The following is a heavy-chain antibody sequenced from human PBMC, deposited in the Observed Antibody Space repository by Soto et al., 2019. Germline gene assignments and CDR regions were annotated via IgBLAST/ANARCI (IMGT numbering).Heavy chain of an antibody. V-gene: IGHV3-9*01. J-gene: IGHJ6*02. D-gene: IGHD3-16*01. CDR3: VKDISGRGSYYYYYGMDV. CDR2: ISWNAGNM. Sequence: GGSLRLSCAASGFTFDDYAMHWVRQAPGKGLEWVSGISWNAGNMRYADSVKARFTISRDNAKNSLYLQMNSLTAEDTALYYCVKDISGRGSYYYYYGMDVWGQGTTVTVSS. CDR1: GFTFDDYA.